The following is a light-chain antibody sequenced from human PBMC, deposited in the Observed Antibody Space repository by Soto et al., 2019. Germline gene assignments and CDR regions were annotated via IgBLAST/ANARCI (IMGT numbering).Light chain of an antibody. V-gene: IGKV1-9*01. CDR2: AAS. J-gene: IGKJ4*01. CDR3: QQLNSYSFT. Sequence: IQLTQSPSSLSASVGDRVTITCRASQGISSYLAWYQQKPGKATKLLIYAASTLQSGVPSRFSGSGSGTDFTLTISSLQPEDFATYYCQQLNSYSFTFGGGTKVEIK. CDR1: QGISSY.